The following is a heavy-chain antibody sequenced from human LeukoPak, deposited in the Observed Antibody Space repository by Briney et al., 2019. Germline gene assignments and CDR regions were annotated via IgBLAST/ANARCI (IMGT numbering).Heavy chain of an antibody. Sequence: SETLSLTCTVSGGSISSSSYYWGWIRQPPGKGLEWIGSIYYSGSIYYNPSLKSRVTISVDTSKNQFSLKLSSVTAADTAVYYCAIQEYYYDSSGYILFDYWGQGTLVTVSS. D-gene: IGHD3-22*01. CDR1: GGSISSSSYY. CDR3: AIQEYYYDSSGYILFDY. V-gene: IGHV4-39*07. CDR2: IYYSGSI. J-gene: IGHJ4*02.